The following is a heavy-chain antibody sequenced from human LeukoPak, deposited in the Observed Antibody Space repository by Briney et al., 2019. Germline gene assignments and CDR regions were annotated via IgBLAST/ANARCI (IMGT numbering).Heavy chain of an antibody. CDR1: GYTFTGYY. CDR3: ARDPYYYDSSGYYPAFDY. J-gene: IGHJ4*02. CDR2: INPNSGGT. Sequence: ASVKVSCMASGYTFTGYYMHWVRQAPGQGLEWMGWINPNSGGTNYAQKFQGRVTMTRDTSISTAYMELSRLRSDDTAVYYCARDPYYYDSSGYYPAFDYWGQGTLVTVSS. D-gene: IGHD3-22*01. V-gene: IGHV1-2*02.